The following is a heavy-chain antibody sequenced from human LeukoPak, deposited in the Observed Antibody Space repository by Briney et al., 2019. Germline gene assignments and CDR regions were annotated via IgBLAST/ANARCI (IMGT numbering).Heavy chain of an antibody. CDR1: GFTVSSTY. CDR2: IYSTGST. CDR3: ATDCGSGHSNAYLDY. V-gene: IGHV3-53*01. Sequence: GGSLRLSCAASGFTVSSTYMNWVRQAPGKGLEWVSVIYSTGSTFYADSVKGRFTISRDNSKNTLYLQMNSVRAEDTAVYYCATDCGSGHSNAYLDYWGQGTLVTVSS. J-gene: IGHJ4*02. D-gene: IGHD3-16*01.